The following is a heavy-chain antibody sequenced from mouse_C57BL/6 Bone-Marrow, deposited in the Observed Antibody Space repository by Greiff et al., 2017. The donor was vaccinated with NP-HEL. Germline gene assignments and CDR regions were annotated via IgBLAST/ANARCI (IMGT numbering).Heavy chain of an antibody. D-gene: IGHD1-1*01. CDR3: ARQAVGSGAYYAMDY. V-gene: IGHV4-1*01. CDR2: INPDSSTI. J-gene: IGHJ4*01. Sequence: EVQVVESGGGLVQPGGSLKLSCAASGIDFSRYWMSWVRRAPGKGLEWIGEINPDSSTINYAPSLKDKFIISRDNAKNTLYLQMSKVRSEDTALYYCARQAVGSGAYYAMDYWGQGTSVTVSS. CDR1: GIDFSRYW.